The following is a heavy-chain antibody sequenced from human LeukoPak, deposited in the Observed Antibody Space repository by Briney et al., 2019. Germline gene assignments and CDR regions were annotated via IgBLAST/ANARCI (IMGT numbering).Heavy chain of an antibody. D-gene: IGHD3-16*01. Sequence: GGSLRLSCAASGFTFRSFAMHWVRQAPGKGLEWVAIISHDGSDKYYADSVKGRFTISRDNSKNTLHLQMNSLRAEDTAVYYCVQRGGPDYWGQGTLVTVSS. J-gene: IGHJ4*02. CDR2: ISHDGSDK. V-gene: IGHV3-30*04. CDR1: GFTFRSFA. CDR3: VQRGGPDY.